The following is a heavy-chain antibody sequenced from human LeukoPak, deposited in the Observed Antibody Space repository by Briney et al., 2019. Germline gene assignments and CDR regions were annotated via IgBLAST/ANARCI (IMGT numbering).Heavy chain of an antibody. D-gene: IGHD5-18*01. Sequence: PGGSLRLSCAASGFTFDDYAMHWVRQAPGKGLEWVSLINGDGDGTYYADSVKGRFTISRDNSKNTVYLQMNSLRAEDTAVYYCARERGYSYGAHCDYWGQGTLVTVSS. CDR3: ARERGYSYGAHCDY. V-gene: IGHV3-43*02. CDR2: INGDGDGT. J-gene: IGHJ4*02. CDR1: GFTFDDYA.